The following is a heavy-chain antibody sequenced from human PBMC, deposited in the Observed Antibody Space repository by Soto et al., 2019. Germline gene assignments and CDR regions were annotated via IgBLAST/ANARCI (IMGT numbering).Heavy chain of an antibody. J-gene: IGHJ4*01. CDR3: ARPHLSSGSGRYLGY. D-gene: IGHD3-10*01. CDR2: IWYDGSNK. Sequence: QVQLVESGGGVVQPGRSLRLSCAASGFTFSSYGMHWVRQAPGKGLEWVAVIWYDGSNKYYADSVKGRFTISRDNSKNTVYLHMNSLRAEDTAVYYGARPHLSSGSGRYLGYRAHGPLVPVPP. V-gene: IGHV3-33*01. CDR1: GFTFSSYG.